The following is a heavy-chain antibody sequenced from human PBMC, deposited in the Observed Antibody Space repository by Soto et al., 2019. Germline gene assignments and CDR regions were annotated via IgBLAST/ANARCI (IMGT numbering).Heavy chain of an antibody. CDR1: GGTFSSYA. CDR3: ARNPDIVGATQDFDY. D-gene: IGHD1-26*01. J-gene: IGHJ4*02. CDR2: IIPIFGIA. Sequence: ASVKVSCKASGGTFSSYAIRWVRQAPGQGLEWMGGIIPIFGIANYAQKFQGRVTITADKSTSTAYMELSSLRSEDTAVYYCARNPDIVGATQDFDYWGQGTLVTVSS. V-gene: IGHV1-69*10.